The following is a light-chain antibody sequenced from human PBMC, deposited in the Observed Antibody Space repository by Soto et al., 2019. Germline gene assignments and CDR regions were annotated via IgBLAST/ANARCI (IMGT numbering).Light chain of an antibody. J-gene: IGKJ5*01. CDR3: MQSTQLPPT. CDR1: QSLLHITGETF. V-gene: IGKV2D-29*02. CDR2: EVS. Sequence: DVVMTQTQLSLSVAPGQPASISCKSSQSLLHITGETFLLWYLQKPGQSPQLLIYEVSTRVSGVPDRFSGSGSGTDFTLEISRVETDDVGIYYCMQSTQLPPTFGQGTRLEI.